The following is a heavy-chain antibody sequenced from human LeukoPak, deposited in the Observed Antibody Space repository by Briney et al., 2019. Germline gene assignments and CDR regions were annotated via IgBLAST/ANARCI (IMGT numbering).Heavy chain of an antibody. J-gene: IGHJ3*02. CDR3: ASVPDSTSWGDAFDI. V-gene: IGHV4-38-2*02. CDR2: IYHSGTT. D-gene: IGHD3-22*01. CDR1: DYSISSGYY. Sequence: PSETLSLTCIVSDYSISSGYYWGWIRQPPGKGLEWIGSIYHSGTTYYNPSLKSRVTISVDTSKNQFSLKLSSVTAADTAVYYCASVPDSTSWGDAFDIWGQGTMVTVSS.